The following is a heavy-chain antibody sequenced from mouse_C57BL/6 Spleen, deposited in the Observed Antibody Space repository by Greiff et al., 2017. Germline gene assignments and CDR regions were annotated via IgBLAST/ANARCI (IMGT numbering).Heavy chain of an antibody. CDR1: GFNIKDDY. CDR3: TTPAEYDYLAWFAY. V-gene: IGHV14-4*01. D-gene: IGHD2-4*01. Sequence: EVQLVESGAELVRPGASVKLSCTASGFNIKDDYMHWVKQRPEQGLEWIGWIDPENGDTEYASKFQGKATITADTSSNTAYLQLSSLTSEDTAVYYCTTPAEYDYLAWFAYWGQGTLVTVSA. CDR2: IDPENGDT. J-gene: IGHJ3*01.